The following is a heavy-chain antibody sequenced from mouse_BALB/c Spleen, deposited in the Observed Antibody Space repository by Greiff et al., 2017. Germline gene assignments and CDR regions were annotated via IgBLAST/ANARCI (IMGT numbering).Heavy chain of an antibody. CDR3: ARSGLPHYFDY. D-gene: IGHD2-2*01. CDR1: GFTFSSFG. CDR2: ISSGSSTI. J-gene: IGHJ2*01. V-gene: IGHV5-17*02. Sequence: EVNLVESGGGLVQPGGSRKLSCAASGFTFSSFGMHWVRQAPEKGLEWVAYISSGSSTIYYADTVKGRFTISRDNPKNTLFLQMTSLRSEDTAMYYCARSGLPHYFDYWGQGTTLTVSS.